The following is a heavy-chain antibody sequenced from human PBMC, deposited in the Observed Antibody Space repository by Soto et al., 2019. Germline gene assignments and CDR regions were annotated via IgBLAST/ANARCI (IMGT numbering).Heavy chain of an antibody. Sequence: GSLRLSCAASGFTISSYAMHWVRQAPGKGLEWVAVISYDGSNKYYADSVKGRFTISRDNSNNTLYLQMNSLRAEDTAVYYCARAPLWGTAMVLWYFDLWGRGTLVNVSS. CDR1: GFTISSYA. CDR2: ISYDGSNK. D-gene: IGHD5-18*01. J-gene: IGHJ2*01. V-gene: IGHV3-30-3*01. CDR3: ARAPLWGTAMVLWYFDL.